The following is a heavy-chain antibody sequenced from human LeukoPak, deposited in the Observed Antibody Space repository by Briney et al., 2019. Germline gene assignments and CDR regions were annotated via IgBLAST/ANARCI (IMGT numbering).Heavy chain of an antibody. CDR3: AREYYDFWSGLHYFDY. V-gene: IGHV1-2*02. D-gene: IGHD3-3*01. CDR1: GYTFTGYY. J-gene: IGHJ4*02. CDR2: INPNSGGT. Sequence: ASVKVSCKASGYTFTGYYMHWVRQAPGQGLEWMGWINPNSGGTNYAQKFQGRVTMTRDTSISTAYMELSRLRSDDTAVYYCAREYYDFWSGLHYFDYWGQGTLVTVSS.